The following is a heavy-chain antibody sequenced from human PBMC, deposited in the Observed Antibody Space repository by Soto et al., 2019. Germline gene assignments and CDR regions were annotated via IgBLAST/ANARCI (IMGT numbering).Heavy chain of an antibody. CDR3: AKGDNLGPKTGYAFDP. CDR2: TYFRSKWYN. D-gene: IGHD5-12*01. V-gene: IGHV6-1*01. J-gene: IGHJ5*02. CDR1: GDSVSSNTAS. Sequence: PSQTLSLTCAISGDSVSSNTASWNWIRQSPSRGLEWLGRTYFRSKWYNDYAVSVKSRIIINPDTSNNQFSLQLNSATPEDTAVYFCAKGDNLGPKTGYAFDPWGQGIMVTVS.